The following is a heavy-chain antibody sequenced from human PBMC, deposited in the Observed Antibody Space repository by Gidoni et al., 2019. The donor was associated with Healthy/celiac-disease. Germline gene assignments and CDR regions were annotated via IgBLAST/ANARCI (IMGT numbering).Heavy chain of an antibody. CDR3: ARMARRGSGPEWFDP. J-gene: IGHJ5*02. CDR2: IDWDDDK. Sequence: QVTLRDSGPSLENLTPPLILTRAFPWFSLCTSGMCVSWIRQPPGKALEWLARIDWDDDKYYSTSLKTRLTISKDTSKNQVVLTMTNMDPVDTATYYCARMARRGSGPEWFDPWGQGTLVTVSS. CDR1: WFSLCTSGMC. V-gene: IGHV2-70*15. D-gene: IGHD3-16*01.